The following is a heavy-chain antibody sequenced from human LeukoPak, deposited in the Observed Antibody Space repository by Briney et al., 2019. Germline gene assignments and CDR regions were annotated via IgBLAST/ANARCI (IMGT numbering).Heavy chain of an antibody. J-gene: IGHJ5*02. CDR2: IYYSGST. D-gene: IGHD3-10*01. CDR1: GGSISSYY. Sequence: SETLSLTCTVSGGSISSYYWSWIRQPPGKGLEWIGYIYYSGSTNYNPYLKSRVTISVDTSKNQFSLKLTSVTAADTAVYYCARSSDYYASGEVNWFDPWGQGTLVTISS. V-gene: IGHV4-59*01. CDR3: ARSSDYYASGEVNWFDP.